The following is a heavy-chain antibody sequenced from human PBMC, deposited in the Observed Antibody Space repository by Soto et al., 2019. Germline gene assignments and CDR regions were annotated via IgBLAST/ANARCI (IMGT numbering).Heavy chain of an antibody. J-gene: IGHJ4*02. CDR3: SRGPRGLYHHYD. Sequence: PGGSLRLSCAASGFTFSGDWMHWVRQGAGKGLVWVSRINMDGSSTNYADSVKGRFTISRDSAKNTLYLQMNSLRVDDTAVYYCSRGPRGLYHHYDWGQGALVTVSS. V-gene: IGHV3-74*01. CDR2: INMDGSST. CDR1: GFTFSGDW. D-gene: IGHD2-2*01.